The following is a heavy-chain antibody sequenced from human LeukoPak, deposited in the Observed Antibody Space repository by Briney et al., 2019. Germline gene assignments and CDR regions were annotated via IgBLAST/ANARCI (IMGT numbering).Heavy chain of an antibody. J-gene: IGHJ4*02. V-gene: IGHV3-7*01. Sequence: GGSLRLSCAASGFTVSSNYMSWVRQAPGKGLEWVANIKQDGSEKYYVDSVKGRFTISRDNAKNSLYLQMNSLRAEDTAVYYCAREPYCGGDCFIFDYWGQGTLVTVSS. D-gene: IGHD2-21*02. CDR2: IKQDGSEK. CDR3: AREPYCGGDCFIFDY. CDR1: GFTVSSNY.